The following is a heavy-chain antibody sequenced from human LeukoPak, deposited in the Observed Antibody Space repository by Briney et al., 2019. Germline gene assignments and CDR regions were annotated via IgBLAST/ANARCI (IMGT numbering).Heavy chain of an antibody. CDR1: GFTFSSYW. CDR3: ARRRGSYCLDY. CDR2: IKQDGSEK. D-gene: IGHD1-26*01. Sequence: GGSLRLSCAASGFTFSSYWMSWVRQAPGKGLEWVANIKQDGSEKYYVDSVKGRFTISRDNAKSSLYLQMNSLKAEDTAVYYCARRRGSYCLDYWGQGTLVTVSS. J-gene: IGHJ4*02. V-gene: IGHV3-7*01.